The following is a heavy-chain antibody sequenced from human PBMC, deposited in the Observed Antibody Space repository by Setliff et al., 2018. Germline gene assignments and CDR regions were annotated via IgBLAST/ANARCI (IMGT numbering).Heavy chain of an antibody. D-gene: IGHD3-16*01. J-gene: IGHJ5*01. CDR1: GGTFSSSG. CDR2: FIPILGAT. V-gene: IGHV1-69*13. CDR3: ARELRSPYWHLDS. Sequence: EASVKVSCKSSGGTFSSSGITWVRQAPGQGLQWLGRFIPILGATNYAQNFQGRVTITADESTSTGYMGLRSLRSDDTAVYYCARELRSPYWHLDSWSQGTQVTVSS.